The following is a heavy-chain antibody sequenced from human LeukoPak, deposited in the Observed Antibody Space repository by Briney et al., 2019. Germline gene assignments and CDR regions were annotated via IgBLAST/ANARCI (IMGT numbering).Heavy chain of an antibody. CDR2: IYYSGST. D-gene: IGHD3-22*01. CDR3: ARRTNVGDSSGYYYYDYFDY. CDR1: GGSISSSSYY. V-gene: IGHV4-39*01. Sequence: SETLSLTCTVSGGSISSSSYYWGWIRQPPGKGLEWIGSIYYSGSTYYNPSLKSRVTISVDTSKNQFSLKLSSVTAADKAVYYCARRTNVGDSSGYYYYDYFDYWGQGTLVTVSS. J-gene: IGHJ4*02.